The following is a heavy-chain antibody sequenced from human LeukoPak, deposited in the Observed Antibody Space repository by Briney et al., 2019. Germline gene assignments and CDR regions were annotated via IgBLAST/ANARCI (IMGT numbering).Heavy chain of an antibody. J-gene: IGHJ4*02. CDR1: GFTFDDYA. CDR2: ISWNSGSI. Sequence: QPGGSLRLSCAASGFTFDDYAMHWVRQAPGKGLEWVSGISWNSGSIGYADSVKGRFTISRDNAKNSLYLQMNSLRAEDTALYYCAKDWYRYSSSSYYFDYWGQGTLVTVSS. V-gene: IGHV3-9*01. D-gene: IGHD6-13*01. CDR3: AKDWYRYSSSSYYFDY.